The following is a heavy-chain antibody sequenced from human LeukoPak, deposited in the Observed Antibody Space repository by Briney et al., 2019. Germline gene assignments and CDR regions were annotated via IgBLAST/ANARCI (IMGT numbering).Heavy chain of an antibody. V-gene: IGHV3-30*04. J-gene: IGHJ4*02. Sequence: AGTLRLSCAASGFTFSNSAMHWVRQAPGKGLEWVAVISNDGGEKYYADSVKGRFTISRYNSKNPLYLQMNSLRPQHTAVHYCAREDVLVRPFHYWGQGTLVTVPS. CDR2: ISNDGGEK. CDR3: AREDVLVRPFHY. D-gene: IGHD2-8*01. CDR1: GFTFSNSA.